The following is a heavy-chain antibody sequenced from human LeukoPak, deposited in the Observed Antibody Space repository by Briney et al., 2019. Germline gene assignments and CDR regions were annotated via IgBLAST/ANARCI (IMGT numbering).Heavy chain of an antibody. Sequence: ASVKVSCKASGYTFTGYYMHWVRQAPGQGLEWMGWINPNSGGTNYAQKFQGRVTMTRDTSISTAYMELSRLRSDDTAVYYCARDKHCSSTGCGYNWFDPWGQGTLVTVSS. J-gene: IGHJ5*02. CDR1: GYTFTGYY. V-gene: IGHV1-2*02. D-gene: IGHD2-2*01. CDR3: ARDKHCSSTGCGYNWFDP. CDR2: INPNSGGT.